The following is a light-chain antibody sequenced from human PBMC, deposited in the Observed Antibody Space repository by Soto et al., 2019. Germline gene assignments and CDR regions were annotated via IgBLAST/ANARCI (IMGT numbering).Light chain of an antibody. J-gene: IGKJ1*01. Sequence: DIQMTQSPSSLSASVGDRVTIACRASQAIRIDVAWYQQKAGQAPKRLVYTASSLQSGVPSRFSGSGSGTEFTLTISSLQPDDFATYYCQQYNSYWTFGQGTKVDIK. V-gene: IGKV1-17*01. CDR2: TAS. CDR3: QQYNSYWT. CDR1: QAIRID.